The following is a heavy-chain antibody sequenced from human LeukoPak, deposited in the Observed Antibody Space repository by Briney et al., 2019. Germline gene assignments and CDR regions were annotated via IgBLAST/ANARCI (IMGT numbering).Heavy chain of an antibody. CDR3: ARDGRITMVRGFIDY. J-gene: IGHJ4*02. Sequence: GGSLRLSCAASGFTFYNYGMHWVRQAPGKGLEWVAVISYDGSNEFYADSVKGRFTISRDNSKNTLYLQLNSLRAEDTAVYYCARDGRITMVRGFIDYWGQGTLVTVSS. CDR1: GFTFYNYG. V-gene: IGHV3-30*03. CDR2: ISYDGSNE. D-gene: IGHD3-10*01.